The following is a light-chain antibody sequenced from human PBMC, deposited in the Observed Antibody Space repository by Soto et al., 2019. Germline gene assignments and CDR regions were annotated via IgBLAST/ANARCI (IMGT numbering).Light chain of an antibody. Sequence: QSALTQPASVSGSPGQSITISCTGTSSDVGGYNYVSWYQHHPGKAPKPMIYEVSNRPSGFSSRFSGSKSGNTASLTISGLXXXXXXXXYXXSYAGSSTHYVFGTGTKLTVL. CDR2: EVS. CDR3: XSYAGSSTHYV. CDR1: SSDVGGYNY. V-gene: IGLV2-14*01. J-gene: IGLJ1*01.